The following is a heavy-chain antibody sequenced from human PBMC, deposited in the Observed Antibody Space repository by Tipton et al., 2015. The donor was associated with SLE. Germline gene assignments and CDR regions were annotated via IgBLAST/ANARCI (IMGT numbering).Heavy chain of an antibody. D-gene: IGHD5-18*01. CDR1: GFTFSSYW. CDR2: IKQDGSEK. CDR3: AKEAGRGYSYGYDY. J-gene: IGHJ4*02. Sequence: SLRLSCAASGFTFSSYWMSWVRQAPGKGLEWVANIKQDGSEKYYVDSVKGRFTISRDNAKNSLYLQMNSLRAEDTAVYYCAKEAGRGYSYGYDYWGQGTLVTVSS. V-gene: IGHV3-7*01.